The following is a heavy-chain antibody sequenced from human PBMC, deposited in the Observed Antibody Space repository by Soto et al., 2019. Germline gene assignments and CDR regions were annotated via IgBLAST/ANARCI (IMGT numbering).Heavy chain of an antibody. CDR2: IKQDGSEK. CDR1: GFTFSSYW. Sequence: GGSLRLSCAASGFTFSSYWMSWVRQAPGKGLEWVANIKQDGSEKYYVDSVKGRFTISRDNAKNSLYLQMNSLRAEDTAVYYCARVNRELLWFGGAYYYYYGMDVWGQGTTVTVSS. V-gene: IGHV3-7*05. J-gene: IGHJ6*02. CDR3: ARVNRELLWFGGAYYYYYGMDV. D-gene: IGHD3-10*01.